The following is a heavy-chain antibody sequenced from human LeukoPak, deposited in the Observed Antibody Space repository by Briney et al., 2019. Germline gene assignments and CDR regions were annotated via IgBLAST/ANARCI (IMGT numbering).Heavy chain of an antibody. CDR3: ARDAGATIPFDY. Sequence: GGSLRLSCAASGFSVSNYYMSWVRQAPGKGLEWVSVIYSGGSTYYADSVKGRFTISRDNSKNTLYLQMNSLRAEDTAVYYCARDAGATIPFDYWGQGTLVTVSS. CDR1: GFSVSNYY. D-gene: IGHD1-26*01. CDR2: IYSGGST. J-gene: IGHJ4*02. V-gene: IGHV3-66*01.